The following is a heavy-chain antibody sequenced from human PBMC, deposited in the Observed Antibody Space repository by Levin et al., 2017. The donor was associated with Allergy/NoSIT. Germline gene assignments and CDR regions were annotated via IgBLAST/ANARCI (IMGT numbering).Heavy chain of an antibody. Sequence: SQTLSLTCKVSGGSISSGSYYWSWIRQPAAKGLEWIGRIYSSGSANYNPSLKSRATISVDTSKNQFSLKLSSVTAADTAVYYCARAEVGSEHWGQGTLVTVSS. CDR2: IYSSGSA. D-gene: IGHD3-10*01. J-gene: IGHJ4*02. CDR3: ARAEVGSEH. V-gene: IGHV4-61*02. CDR1: GGSISSGSYY.